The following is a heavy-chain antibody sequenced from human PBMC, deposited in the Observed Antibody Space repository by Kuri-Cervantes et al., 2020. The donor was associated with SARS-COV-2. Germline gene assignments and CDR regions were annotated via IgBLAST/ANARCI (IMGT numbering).Heavy chain of an antibody. CDR3: AREVLPAAHSNYCYYMDV. J-gene: IGHJ6*03. D-gene: IGHD2-2*01. CDR1: GYTFTSYD. Sequence: ASVKVSCKASGYTFTSYDINWVRQATGQGLEWMGWMNPNSGNTGYAQKFQGRVTMTRNTSISTAYMELSSLRSEDTAVYYCAREVLPAAHSNYCYYMDVWGKGTTVTVSS. CDR2: MNPNSGNT. V-gene: IGHV1-8*01.